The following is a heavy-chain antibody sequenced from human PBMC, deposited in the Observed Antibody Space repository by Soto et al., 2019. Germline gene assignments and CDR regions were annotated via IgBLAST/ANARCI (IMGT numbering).Heavy chain of an antibody. J-gene: IGHJ4*02. Sequence: QIHLVQSGAEVRKPGASVNVSCKTSGYIFTNYGVSWVRQAPGEGLEVVGWISGYNGYPKYGQRFQRXVTLSTDTSTTTGYMELRNLRSDDTAVYYCARGSSGALYDYWGQGTLLTVSS. CDR1: GYIFTNYG. CDR2: ISGYNGYP. CDR3: ARGSSGALYDY. V-gene: IGHV1-18*04.